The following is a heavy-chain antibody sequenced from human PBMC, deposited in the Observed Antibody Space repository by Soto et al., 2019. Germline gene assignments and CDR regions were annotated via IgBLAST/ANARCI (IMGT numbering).Heavy chain of an antibody. J-gene: IGHJ4*02. Sequence: EVQLVESGGGLVQPGRSLRLSCAASGFTFDDYAMHWVRQAPGKGLEWGSGISCNSGSIGYAEYVKCRFTISRDNAKNSLYLQMNSLRAEDTALYYCAKDRGLVLSFYFDYWGQGTLVTVSS. D-gene: IGHD6-19*01. CDR3: AKDRGLVLSFYFDY. CDR2: ISCNSGSI. CDR1: GFTFDDYA. V-gene: IGHV3-9*01.